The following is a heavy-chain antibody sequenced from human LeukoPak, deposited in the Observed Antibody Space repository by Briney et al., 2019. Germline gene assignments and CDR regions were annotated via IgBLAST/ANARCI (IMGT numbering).Heavy chain of an antibody. CDR2: ISAYNGNT. D-gene: IGHD7-27*01. Sequence: GASVKVSCKASGYTFTSYGISWVRQAPGQGLEGMGCISAYNGNTNYAQKLQGRVTMTTDTSTSTAYMELRSLRSDDTAVYYCARDRLGIFKDYYYYYMDVWGKGTTVTVSS. V-gene: IGHV1-18*01. CDR3: ARDRLGIFKDYYYYYMDV. CDR1: GYTFTSYG. J-gene: IGHJ6*03.